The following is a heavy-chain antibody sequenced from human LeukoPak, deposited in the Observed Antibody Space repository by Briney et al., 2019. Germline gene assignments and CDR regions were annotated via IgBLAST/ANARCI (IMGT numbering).Heavy chain of an antibody. CDR3: ARHASSGWDPYLDY. J-gene: IGHJ4*02. Sequence: GSVKVSCKASGYTFTSYGISWVRQAPGQGLEWMGWISAYNGNTNYAQKLQGRVTMTTDTSTSTAYMELRSLRSDDTAVYYCARHASSGWDPYLDYWGQGTLVTVSS. D-gene: IGHD6-19*01. CDR2: ISAYNGNT. CDR1: GYTFTSYG. V-gene: IGHV1-18*01.